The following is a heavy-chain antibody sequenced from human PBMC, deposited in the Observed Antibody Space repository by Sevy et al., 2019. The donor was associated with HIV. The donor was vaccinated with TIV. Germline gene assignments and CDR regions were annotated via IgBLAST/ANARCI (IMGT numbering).Heavy chain of an antibody. V-gene: IGHV3-7*01. CDR1: GFTFRNFW. D-gene: IGHD3-10*01. J-gene: IGHJ6*02. CDR2: IRQDGSEK. Sequence: GGSLRLSCAVSGFTFRNFWMSWVRQAPGKGLEWVANIRQDGSEKYYVDSVRDRFTISRDNAKNSLFLQLNSLRADDTAIDYCAKSYFGSGTSYGMDLWGRGTTVTVSS. CDR3: AKSYFGSGTSYGMDL.